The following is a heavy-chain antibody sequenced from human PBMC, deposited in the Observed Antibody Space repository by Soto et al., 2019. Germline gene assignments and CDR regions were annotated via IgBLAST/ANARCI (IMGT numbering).Heavy chain of an antibody. V-gene: IGHV1-69*01. D-gene: IGHD3-22*01. CDR1: GGTFTNSA. J-gene: IGHJ4*02. CDR3: ARDSRTNFYDSSGYFDY. CDR2: IIPIFRAA. Sequence: QVQLVQSGAEVKKPGSSAKVSCKASGGTFTNSAISWVRQAPGQGLEWMGVIIPIFRAANYARRFQGRVTITADESTSTAYMELSSLRSEDTAVYYCARDSRTNFYDSSGYFDYWGQGTPVTVSS.